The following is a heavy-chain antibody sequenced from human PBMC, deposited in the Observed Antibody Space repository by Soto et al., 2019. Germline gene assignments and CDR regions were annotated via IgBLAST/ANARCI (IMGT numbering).Heavy chain of an antibody. J-gene: IGHJ4*02. CDR2: FDPEDGET. CDR3: ATLRITMVRGVTLYYFDY. D-gene: IGHD3-10*01. V-gene: IGHV1-24*01. Sequence: ASVKVSCKVSGYTLTELSMHWVRQAPGKGLEWMGGFDPEDGETIYAQKFQGRVTMTEDTSTDTAYTELSSLRSEDAAVYYCATLRITMVRGVTLYYFDYWGQGTLVTVSS. CDR1: GYTLTELS.